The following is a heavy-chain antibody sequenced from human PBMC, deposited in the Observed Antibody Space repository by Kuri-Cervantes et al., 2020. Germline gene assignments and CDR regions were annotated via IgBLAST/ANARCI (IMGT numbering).Heavy chain of an antibody. V-gene: IGHV3-30-3*01. CDR1: GFTFSSYA. J-gene: IGHJ3*02. CDR2: ISYDGSNK. CDR3: AVGESDAFDI. D-gene: IGHD4-17*01. Sequence: GESLKISCAASGFTFSSYAMHWVRQAPGKGLEWVAVISYDGSNKYYADSVKGRFTIPRDNSKNTLYLQMNSLRAEDTAVYYCAVGESDAFDIWGQGTMVTVSS.